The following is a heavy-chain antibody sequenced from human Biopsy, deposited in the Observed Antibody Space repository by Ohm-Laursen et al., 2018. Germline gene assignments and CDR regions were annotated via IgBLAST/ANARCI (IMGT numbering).Heavy chain of an antibody. CDR1: GGSIGSFF. V-gene: IGHV4-59*01. J-gene: IGHJ4*02. CDR2: IYYSGST. CDR3: ARVGAGAPSIDYFDY. Sequence: PGTLSLTCPVSGGSIGSFFWSWIRQPPGKGLEWIGYIYYSGSTNYNPSLRSRVTISVDRSKNQFSLELSSETAADTAVYYCARVGAGAPSIDYFDYWGQGALVTVSS. D-gene: IGHD1-26*01.